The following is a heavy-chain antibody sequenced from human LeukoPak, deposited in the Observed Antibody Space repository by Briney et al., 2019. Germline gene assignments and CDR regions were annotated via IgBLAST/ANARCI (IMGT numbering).Heavy chain of an antibody. V-gene: IGHV4-59*01. CDR3: ASGRGSYHFDY. J-gene: IGHJ4*02. Sequence: PSETLSLTCTVSGGSISSYYWSWIRQPPGKGLEWIGYIYYSGSTNYNPSLNSRVTISVDTSKNQFSLKLSSVTAADTAVYYCASGRGSYHFDYWGQGTLVTVSS. D-gene: IGHD1-26*01. CDR1: GGSISSYY. CDR2: IYYSGST.